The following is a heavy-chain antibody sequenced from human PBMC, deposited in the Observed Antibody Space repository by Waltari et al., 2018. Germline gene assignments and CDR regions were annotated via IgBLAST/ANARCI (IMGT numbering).Heavy chain of an antibody. J-gene: IGHJ4*02. V-gene: IGHV1-2*06. CDR2: IDPNRGGT. CDR3: AAKGVVLPATYDY. Sequence: QVQLVQSGAEVKKPGASVKVSCKASGYTFSGPYIHWVRQAPGQGLEWIGRIDPNRGGTDSARKFAGRVSMTRDTSISTAYVELSSLRSDDTAVYYCAAKGVVLPATYDYWGQGTLVTVSS. D-gene: IGHD2-15*01. CDR1: GYTFSGPY.